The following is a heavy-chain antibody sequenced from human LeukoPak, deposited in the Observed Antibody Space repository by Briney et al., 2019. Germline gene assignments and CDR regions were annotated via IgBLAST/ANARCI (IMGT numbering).Heavy chain of an antibody. Sequence: GASVKVSCKASGYTFTSYGISWVRQAPGQGLEWMGWISAYNGNTNYAQKLQGRVTMTTDTPTSTAYMELRSLRSDDTAVYYCARESRYYGSGSYLVDYWGQGTLVTVSS. CDR3: ARESRYYGSGSYLVDY. J-gene: IGHJ4*02. CDR2: ISAYNGNT. CDR1: GYTFTSYG. D-gene: IGHD3-10*01. V-gene: IGHV1-18*04.